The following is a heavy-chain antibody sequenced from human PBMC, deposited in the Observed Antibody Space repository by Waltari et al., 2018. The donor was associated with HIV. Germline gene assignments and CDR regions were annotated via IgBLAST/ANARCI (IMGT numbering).Heavy chain of an antibody. CDR1: GFTFNNYI. Sequence: VQLVESGGGVVQPGRSLRLSCTGSGFTFNNYILHWVRQAPGKGLDWIALISYDGIDKDYADSLRGRFTISRDNSKNTLFLQMDSLRIEDTALYYCAREAVTTNYYFDNWGQGTLVTVSS. D-gene: IGHD1-1*01. J-gene: IGHJ4*02. V-gene: IGHV3-30*04. CDR2: ISYDGIDK. CDR3: AREAVTTNYYFDN.